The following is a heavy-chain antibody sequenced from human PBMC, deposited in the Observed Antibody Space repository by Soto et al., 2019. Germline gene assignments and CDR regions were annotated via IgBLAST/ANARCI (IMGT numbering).Heavy chain of an antibody. V-gene: IGHV3-23*01. CDR1: GFTFSNYG. Sequence: EVQLLESGGGLVEPGGSLRLSCAASGFTFSNYGINWVRQAPGRGLEWVSGISNIGGTYYTDSVKGRSTISRDNSKNTRYLQMNSLRADDTAVYYCSVITEGYWGQGILVTVSS. J-gene: IGHJ4*02. CDR3: SVITEGY. D-gene: IGHD3-16*02. CDR2: ISNIGGT.